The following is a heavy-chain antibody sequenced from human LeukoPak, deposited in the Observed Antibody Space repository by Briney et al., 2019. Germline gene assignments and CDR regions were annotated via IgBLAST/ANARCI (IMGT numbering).Heavy chain of an antibody. Sequence: SQTLSLTCTVSGGSISGGAYYWSWIRQHPGKGLELIGYIYYSGNTYYNPSLKSRVTISVDTSKNQFSLKLRSVTAADTAVYYCARWQYWDTGGYFDYWGQGTLVTVPS. CDR2: IYYSGNT. J-gene: IGHJ4*02. CDR3: ARWQYWDTGGYFDY. D-gene: IGHD2-8*02. V-gene: IGHV4-31*03. CDR1: GGSISGGAYY.